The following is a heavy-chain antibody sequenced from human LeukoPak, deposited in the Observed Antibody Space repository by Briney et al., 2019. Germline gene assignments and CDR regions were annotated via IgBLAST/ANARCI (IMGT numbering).Heavy chain of an antibody. J-gene: IGHJ5*02. CDR2: MNPNRGNT. Sequence: ASVKVSCKASGYTFTSYDINWVRRATGQGLEWMGWMNPNRGNTGYAQKFQGRVTMTRNTSISTAYMELSSLRSEDTAVYYCARRFYSSSWYNWFDPWGQGTLVTVSS. D-gene: IGHD6-13*01. V-gene: IGHV1-8*01. CDR3: ARRFYSSSWYNWFDP. CDR1: GYTFTSYD.